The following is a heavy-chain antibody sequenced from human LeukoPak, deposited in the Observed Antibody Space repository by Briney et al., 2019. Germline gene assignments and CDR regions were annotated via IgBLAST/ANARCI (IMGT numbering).Heavy chain of an antibody. CDR2: LSYEGSLK. CDR1: GFTFKSHN. Sequence: GGSLRLSCVASGFTFKSHNMHWVRQAPGKGLEWLAFLSYEGSLKYYADSVKGRFTISRDNSNNTLYLQMSSLRTEDTALYYCVRAYCDSTSCYTYYNYYMDVWGKGTTVVVSS. V-gene: IGHV3-30-3*01. CDR3: VRAYCDSTSCYTYYNYYMDV. D-gene: IGHD2-21*01. J-gene: IGHJ6*03.